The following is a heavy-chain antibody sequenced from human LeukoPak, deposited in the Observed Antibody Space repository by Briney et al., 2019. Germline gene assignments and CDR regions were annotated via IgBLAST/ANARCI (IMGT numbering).Heavy chain of an antibody. J-gene: IGHJ5*02. Sequence: SETLSLTYTVSGGSISSYYWSWIRQPPGKGLEWIGYIYYSGSTNYNPSLKSRVTISVDTSKNQFSLKLSSVTAADTAVYYCARVHSSRWFDPWGQGTLVTVSS. CDR1: GGSISSYY. V-gene: IGHV4-59*12. CDR3: ARVHSSRWFDP. CDR2: IYYSGST. D-gene: IGHD6-13*01.